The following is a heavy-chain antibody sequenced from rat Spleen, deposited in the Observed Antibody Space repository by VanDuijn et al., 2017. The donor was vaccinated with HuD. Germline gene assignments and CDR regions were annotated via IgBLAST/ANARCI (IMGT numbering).Heavy chain of an antibody. CDR2: INYDGTST. J-gene: IGHJ2*01. CDR3: ARSDYFDS. CDR1: GFTFSNYG. Sequence: EVQVVESGGGLVQPGRSLKLSCAASGFTFSNYGMAWVRQAPTKGLEWVATINYDGTSTHYRDSVKGRFTISRDDAENTQYLQMDSLRSEDTATYYCARSDYFDSWGQGVMVTVSS. V-gene: IGHV5-29*01.